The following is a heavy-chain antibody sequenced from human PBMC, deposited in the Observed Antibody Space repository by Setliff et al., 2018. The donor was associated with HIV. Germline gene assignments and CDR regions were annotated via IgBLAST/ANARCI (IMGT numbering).Heavy chain of an antibody. D-gene: IGHD1-26*01. CDR2: IRYGSINK. Sequence: PGGSLRLSCAASGFTFSTYGMQWVRQAPGKGLGWVAFIRYGSINKYYADSVKGRFTISRDNSKSTLYLQMNSLRAEDTAVYYCAKDRGGGSYFDYWGQGTLVTVS. J-gene: IGHJ4*02. CDR1: GFTFSTYG. CDR3: AKDRGGGSYFDY. V-gene: IGHV3-30*02.